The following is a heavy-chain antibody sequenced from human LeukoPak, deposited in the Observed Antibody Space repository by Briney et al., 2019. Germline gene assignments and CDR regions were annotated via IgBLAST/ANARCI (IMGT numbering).Heavy chain of an antibody. V-gene: IGHV3-30*02. J-gene: IGHJ4*02. CDR1: GFTFSSYG. CDR3: ANMNIVVVPAATSNY. CDR2: IRYDGSNK. D-gene: IGHD2-2*01. Sequence: GGSLRLSCAASGFTFSSYGMHWVRQAPGKGLEWVAFIRYDGSNKYYADSVKGRFTISRDNSKNTLYLQMNSLRAEDTAVYYCANMNIVVVPAATSNYWGQGTLVTVSS.